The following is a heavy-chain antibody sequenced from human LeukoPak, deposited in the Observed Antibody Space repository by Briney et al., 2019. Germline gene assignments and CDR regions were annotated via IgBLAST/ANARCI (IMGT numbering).Heavy chain of an antibody. V-gene: IGHV3-48*03. CDR3: ARLRRLRGSMVRGEYYYYGMDV. CDR2: ISSSGSTI. Sequence: PGGSLRLSCAASGFTFSSYEMNWVRQAPGKGLEWVSYISSSGSTIYYADSVKGRFTISRDNAKNSLYLQMNSLRAEDTAVYYCARLRRLRGSMVRGEYYYYGMDVWGQGTTVTASS. CDR1: GFTFSSYE. J-gene: IGHJ6*02. D-gene: IGHD3-10*01.